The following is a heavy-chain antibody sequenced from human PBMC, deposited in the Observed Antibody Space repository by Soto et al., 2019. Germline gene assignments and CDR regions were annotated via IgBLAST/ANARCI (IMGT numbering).Heavy chain of an antibody. CDR3: ARDGRTWIQLWPHPLAH. J-gene: IGHJ4*02. CDR1: GFTFSSYS. CDR2: ISSSSSTI. Sequence: GGSLRLSCAASGFTFSSYSMNWVRQAPGKGLEWVSYISSSSSTIYYADSVKGRFTISRDNAKNSLYLQMNSLRDEDTAVYYCARDGRTWIQLWPHPLAHWGQGTLVTVSS. D-gene: IGHD5-18*01. V-gene: IGHV3-48*02.